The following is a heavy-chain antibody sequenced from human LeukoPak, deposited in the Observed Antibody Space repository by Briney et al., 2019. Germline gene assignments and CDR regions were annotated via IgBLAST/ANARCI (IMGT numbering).Heavy chain of an antibody. V-gene: IGHV4-59*08. CDR3: ARADESLVYGMGV. Sequence: SETLSLTCTVSGGSISSYYWSWIRQPPGKGLEWIGYIYYSGSTNYSPSLTSRVAISVDTSRNQLSLKLRSVTAADTAIYYCARADESLVYGMGVWGPGTTVIVSS. J-gene: IGHJ6*02. CDR1: GGSISSYY. CDR2: IYYSGST.